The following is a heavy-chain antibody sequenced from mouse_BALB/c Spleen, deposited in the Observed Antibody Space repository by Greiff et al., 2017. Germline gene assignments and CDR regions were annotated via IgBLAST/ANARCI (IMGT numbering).Heavy chain of an antibody. Sequence: VQLQQSGAELVRPGTSVKVSCKASGYAFTNYLIEWVKQRPGQGLEWIGVINPGSGGTNYNEKFKGKATLTADKSSSTAYMQLSSLTSDDSAVYFCASSYYRYEAWFAYWGQGTLVTVSA. V-gene: IGHV1-54*01. CDR1: GYAFTNYL. CDR3: ASSYYRYEAWFAY. J-gene: IGHJ3*01. CDR2: INPGSGGT. D-gene: IGHD2-14*01.